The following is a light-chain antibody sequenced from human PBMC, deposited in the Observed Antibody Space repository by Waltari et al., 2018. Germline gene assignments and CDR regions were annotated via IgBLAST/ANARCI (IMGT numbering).Light chain of an antibody. CDR3: SSFTRSSTMI. Sequence: QSALTQPASVSGSPGQSITISCTGSSSDVGDYNFFSWYQQHPGKVPKLIILDVYTRPSGVSIRFSGSKSGNAAFLTISGLQAEDEADYYCSSFTRSSTMIFGGGTKLTVL. CDR2: DVY. J-gene: IGLJ2*01. CDR1: SSDVGDYNF. V-gene: IGLV2-14*03.